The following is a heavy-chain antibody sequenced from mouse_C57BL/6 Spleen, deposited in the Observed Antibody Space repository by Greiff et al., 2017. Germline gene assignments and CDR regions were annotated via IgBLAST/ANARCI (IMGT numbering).Heavy chain of an antibody. J-gene: IGHJ4*01. CDR2: INPNNGGT. D-gene: IGHD2-5*01. CDR1: GYTFTDYY. V-gene: IGHV1-26*01. CDR3: GRRSNYVGAMDY. Sequence: VQLQQSGPELVKPGASVKISCKASGYTFTDYYMNWVKQSHGKSLEWIGDINPNNGGTSYNQKFKGKATLTVDKSSSTAYMELRSLTSEDSAVYYCGRRSNYVGAMDYWGQGTSVTVSS.